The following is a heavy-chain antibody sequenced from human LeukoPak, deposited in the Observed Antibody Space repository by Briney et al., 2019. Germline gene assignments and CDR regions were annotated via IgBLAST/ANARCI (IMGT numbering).Heavy chain of an antibody. D-gene: IGHD6-19*01. Sequence: GGSLRLSCAASGFTFSSYGMHWVRQTPGKGLEWVSLIYGGGSTYYADSVKGRFTISRDNSKNTLYLQMNSLRAEDTAVYYCARDLASSSGWEFDYWGQGTLVTVSS. V-gene: IGHV3-53*01. J-gene: IGHJ4*02. CDR2: IYGGGST. CDR3: ARDLASSSGWEFDY. CDR1: GFTFSSYG.